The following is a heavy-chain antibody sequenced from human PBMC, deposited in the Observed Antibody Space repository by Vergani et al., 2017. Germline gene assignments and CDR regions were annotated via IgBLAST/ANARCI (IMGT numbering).Heavy chain of an antibody. V-gene: IGHV1-69*01. Sequence: QVQLVQSGAEVKKPGSSVKVSCKASGGTFSSYAISWVRQAPGQGLEWMGGIIPIFGTANYAQKFQGRVTITADESTSTAYMELSSLRSEDTAVYYCAREGVAYCSRTSCYTHWFDPWGQGTLVTVSS. CDR2: IIPIFGTA. CDR3: AREGVAYCSRTSCYTHWFDP. D-gene: IGHD2-2*02. CDR1: GGTFSSYA. J-gene: IGHJ5*02.